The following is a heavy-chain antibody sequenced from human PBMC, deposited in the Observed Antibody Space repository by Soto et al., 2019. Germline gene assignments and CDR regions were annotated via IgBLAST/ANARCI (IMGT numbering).Heavy chain of an antibody. V-gene: IGHV4-30-4*01. CDR2: IYYSGST. D-gene: IGHD4-17*01. Sequence: SETLSLTCTVSGGSISSGDYYWSWIRQPPGKGLEWIGYIYYSGSTYYNPSLKSRVTISVDMSKNQFSLKLSSVTAADTAVYYCARVEYYGENYCMDYWGQGTLVTVSS. CDR3: ARVEYYGENYCMDY. CDR1: GGSISSGDYY. J-gene: IGHJ4*02.